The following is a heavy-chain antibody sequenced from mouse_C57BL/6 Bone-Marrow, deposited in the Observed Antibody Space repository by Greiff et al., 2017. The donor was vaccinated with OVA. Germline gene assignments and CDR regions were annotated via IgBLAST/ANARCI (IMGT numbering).Heavy chain of an antibody. D-gene: IGHD1-1*01. CDR1: GYAFSSSW. CDR2: IYPGDGDT. J-gene: IGHJ4*01. Sequence: QVQLQQSGPELVKPGASVKISCKASGYAFSSSWMNWVKQRPGKGLEWIGRIYPGDGDTNYNGKFKGKATLTADKSSSTAYMQLSSLTSEDSAVYFCARGVYYGSYYAMDCWGQGTSVTVSS. CDR3: ARGVYYGSYYAMDC. V-gene: IGHV1-82*01.